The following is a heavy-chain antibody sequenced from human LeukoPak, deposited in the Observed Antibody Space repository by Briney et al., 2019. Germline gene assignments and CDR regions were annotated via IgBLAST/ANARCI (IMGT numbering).Heavy chain of an antibody. CDR2: ISSDGSIT. Sequence: PGGSLRLSCAASGLTLSNYWTHWVRQAPGKGLEWVSHISSDGSITTYADSVKGRFTISRDNSMNTVYLQMNSLRVEDTAVYFCARPYCSGGACYFPPDYWGQGTLVTVSS. J-gene: IGHJ4*02. D-gene: IGHD2-15*01. V-gene: IGHV3-74*01. CDR1: GLTLSNYW. CDR3: ARPYCSGGACYFPPDY.